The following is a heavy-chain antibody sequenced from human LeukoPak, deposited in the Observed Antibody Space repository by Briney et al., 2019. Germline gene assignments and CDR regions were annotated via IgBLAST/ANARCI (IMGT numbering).Heavy chain of an antibody. D-gene: IGHD3-10*01. V-gene: IGHV3-53*01. Sequence: GGSLRLSCAASGFTGSNNYFSWVRQAPGKGLEWVSVIYIDRTYFAESVKGRFTISRHNSKNTLYLQLSSLRAEDTAVYYCASLWFGELLDSWGQGTLVTVSS. CDR3: ASLWFGELLDS. CDR2: IYIDRT. J-gene: IGHJ4*02. CDR1: GFTGSNNY.